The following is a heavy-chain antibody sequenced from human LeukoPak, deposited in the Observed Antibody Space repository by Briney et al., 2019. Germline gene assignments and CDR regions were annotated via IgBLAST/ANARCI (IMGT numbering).Heavy chain of an antibody. CDR3: ARDPGGSYYYFDY. D-gene: IGHD1-26*01. V-gene: IGHV4-61*01. Sequence: SETLSLTCTVSGASVSSASYWTWIRQPPGKGVEWIAHIYNGVNTNYNPSLKSRVTISVDTSKKQFSLKLSSVTAADTAVYYCARDPGGSYYYFDYWGQGTLVTVSS. CDR1: GASVSSASY. J-gene: IGHJ4*02. CDR2: IYNGVNT.